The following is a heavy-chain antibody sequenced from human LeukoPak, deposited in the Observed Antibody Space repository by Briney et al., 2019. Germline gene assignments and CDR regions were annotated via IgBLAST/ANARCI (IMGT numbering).Heavy chain of an antibody. CDR3: ANSRWSGYLDY. J-gene: IGHJ4*02. CDR2: INSDGSGT. Sequence: GGSLRLSCAASGFTFSSYWMHWVRQAPGKGLVWVSRINSDGSGTTYADFVKGRFTISRDNAKNTLYLQMNSLRAEDTAVCCCANSRWSGYLDYWGQGALVTVSS. V-gene: IGHV3-74*01. CDR1: GFTFSSYW. D-gene: IGHD3-3*01.